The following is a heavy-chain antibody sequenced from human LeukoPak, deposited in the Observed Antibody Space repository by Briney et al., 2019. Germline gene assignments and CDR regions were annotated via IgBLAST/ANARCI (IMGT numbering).Heavy chain of an antibody. CDR1: GGSFSGYF. D-gene: IGHD1-1*01. CDR3: ARGTRYNSASPFSHYYYMDV. V-gene: IGHV4-34*01. J-gene: IGHJ6*03. Sequence: SETLSLTCAVYGGSFSGYFWTWIRQPPGKGLEWIGEVNHGGGTNYNPSLESRVTVSVDTSKNQFSLNLSSVTAADTAVYCCARGTRYNSASPFSHYYYMDVWGKGTTVTVSS. CDR2: VNHGGGT.